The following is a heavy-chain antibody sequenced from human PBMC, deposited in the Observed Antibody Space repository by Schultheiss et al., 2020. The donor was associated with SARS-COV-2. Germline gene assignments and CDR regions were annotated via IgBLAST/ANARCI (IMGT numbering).Heavy chain of an antibody. D-gene: IGHD5-18*01. V-gene: IGHV4-59*01. Sequence: SETLSLTCAVYGGSFSGYYWSWIRQPPGKGLEWIGYIYYSGSTNYNPSLKSRVTISVDTSKNQFSLKLSSVTAADTAVYYCASGDTAMVYDYWGQGTLVTVSS. CDR2: IYYSGST. J-gene: IGHJ4*02. CDR1: GGSFSGYY. CDR3: ASGDTAMVYDY.